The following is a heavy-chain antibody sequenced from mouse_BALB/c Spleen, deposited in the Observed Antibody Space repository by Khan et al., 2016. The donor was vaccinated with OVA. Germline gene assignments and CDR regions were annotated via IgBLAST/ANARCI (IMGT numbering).Heavy chain of an antibody. Sequence: EVELVESGGDLVKPGGPLKLSCAASGFTFSNYGMSWVRQIPDKRLEWVATINSDGTYTYYPDSVKGRFTISRNNAKNTLYLEMSSLKSEDTAMYYCASHLTGSFAYWGQGTLVTVSA. CDR2: INSDGTYT. J-gene: IGHJ3*01. CDR1: GFTFSNYG. D-gene: IGHD4-1*01. CDR3: ASHLTGSFAY. V-gene: IGHV5-6*01.